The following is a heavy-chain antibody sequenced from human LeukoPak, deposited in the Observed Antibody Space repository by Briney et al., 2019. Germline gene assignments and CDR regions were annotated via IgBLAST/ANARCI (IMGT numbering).Heavy chain of an antibody. D-gene: IGHD2-2*01. CDR1: GFMFTDYY. V-gene: IGHV1-69*05. Sequence: GASVKVSCKASGFMFTDYYIHWVRQAPGQGLEWMGGIIPIFGTANYAQKFQGRVTITTDESTSTAYMELSSLRSEDTAVYYCARTYCSSTSCQPAYAFDIWGQGTMVTVSS. J-gene: IGHJ3*02. CDR2: IIPIFGTA. CDR3: ARTYCSSTSCQPAYAFDI.